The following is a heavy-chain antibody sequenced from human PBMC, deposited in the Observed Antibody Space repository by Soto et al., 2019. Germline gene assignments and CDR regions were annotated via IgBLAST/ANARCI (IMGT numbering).Heavy chain of an antibody. CDR1: GGSINNFY. V-gene: IGHV4-59*01. J-gene: IGHJ4*02. Sequence: SETLSLTCTVSGGSINNFYWSWIRQPPGKGLEWIGHIYYSGSTNYNPSLKSRVTMSVDTSNNQFSLRLSSVTSADTAVYYCARVVTRQLAGWGLDYWGLGTLVTVSS. CDR3: ARVVTRQLAGWGLDY. CDR2: IYYSGST. D-gene: IGHD6-6*01.